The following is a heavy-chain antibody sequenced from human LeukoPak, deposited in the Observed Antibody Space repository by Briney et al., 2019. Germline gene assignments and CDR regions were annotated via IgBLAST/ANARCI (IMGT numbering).Heavy chain of an antibody. D-gene: IGHD3-3*01. Sequence: PSETLSLTCTVSGGSVSSGSYYWSWIRQPPGKGLEWIGYIYYSGGTNYNPSLKSRVTISVDTSKNQFSLKLSSVTAADTAVYYCARDQGFLNYWGQGTLVTVSS. CDR1: GGSVSSGSYY. V-gene: IGHV4-61*01. CDR3: ARDQGFLNY. CDR2: IYYSGGT. J-gene: IGHJ4*02.